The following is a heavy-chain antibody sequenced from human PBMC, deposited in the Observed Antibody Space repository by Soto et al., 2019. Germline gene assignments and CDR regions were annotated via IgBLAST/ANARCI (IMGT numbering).Heavy chain of an antibody. CDR2: ITADGGGT. V-gene: IGHV3-23*01. J-gene: IGHJ4*02. CDR1: RFTFSSYI. CDR3: AEDRGGSGWPECDC. Sequence: GGSLRLSCSASRFTFSSYIMNWVSQAPGKGLEWISTITADGGGTFYADSVKGRVTISRDNSKNTLYLQMDNLRAEDTALYYCAEDRGGSGWPECDCWGQGT. D-gene: IGHD6-19*01.